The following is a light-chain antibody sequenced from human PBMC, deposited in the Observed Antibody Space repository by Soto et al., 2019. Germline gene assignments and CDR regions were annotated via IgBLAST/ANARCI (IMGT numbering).Light chain of an antibody. CDR3: QQTYNPPPT. Sequence: DIQMTQSPSTLSASVGDRVSITCRSSQNINTWLAWYQQKQGKAPKILIFGASSLQRGVPSRFSGSGSGTEFTLTISSLQREDFATYYCQQTYNPPPTFGPGTKVDIK. V-gene: IGKV1-5*01. CDR2: GAS. J-gene: IGKJ1*01. CDR1: QNINTW.